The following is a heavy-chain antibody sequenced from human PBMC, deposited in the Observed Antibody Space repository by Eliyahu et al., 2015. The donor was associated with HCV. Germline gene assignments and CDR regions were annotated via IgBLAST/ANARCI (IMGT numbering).Heavy chain of an antibody. Sequence: EVQLVESGGGLVQPGGSLRLSCAAFGFPFSXYWXGWVRQAPGKGLEWVANIKQDGSEKYYVDSVKGRFTISRDNAKNSLYLQMNSLRAEDTAVYYCATDPGIAVAGTWTNWFDPWGQGTLVTVSS. CDR1: GFPFSXYW. J-gene: IGHJ5*02. D-gene: IGHD6-19*01. CDR3: ATDPGIAVAGTWTNWFDP. V-gene: IGHV3-7*01. CDR2: IKQDGSEK.